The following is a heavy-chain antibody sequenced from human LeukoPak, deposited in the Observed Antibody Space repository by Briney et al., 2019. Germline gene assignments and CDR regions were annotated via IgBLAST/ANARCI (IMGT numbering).Heavy chain of an antibody. CDR3: ARDFTQPNYGSGSYGYYYGMDV. V-gene: IGHV3-11*06. CDR2: ISSSSSYT. J-gene: IGHJ6*04. D-gene: IGHD3-10*01. Sequence: GGSLRLSCAASGFTFSDYYMSWIRQAPGQGLEWVSYISSSSSYTNYADSVKGRFTISRDNAKNSLYLQMNSLRAEDTAVYYCARDFTQPNYGSGSYGYYYGMDVWGKGTTVTVSS. CDR1: GFTFSDYY.